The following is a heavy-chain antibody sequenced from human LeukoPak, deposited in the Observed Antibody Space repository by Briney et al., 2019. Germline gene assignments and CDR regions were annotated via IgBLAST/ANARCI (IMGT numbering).Heavy chain of an antibody. CDR2: ISDRGDII. J-gene: IGHJ3*02. Sequence: GGSLRLSCAASGFTFSSYSMNWVRQAPGKGLEWVSYISDRGDIIFYADSVRGRFTISRDNAKNSVYLQMNNLRPEDTAVYFCASRRTVTSTDPHTFDIWGQGTMVTVSS. V-gene: IGHV3-48*04. CDR3: ASRRTVTSTDPHTFDI. D-gene: IGHD4-17*01. CDR1: GFTFSSYS.